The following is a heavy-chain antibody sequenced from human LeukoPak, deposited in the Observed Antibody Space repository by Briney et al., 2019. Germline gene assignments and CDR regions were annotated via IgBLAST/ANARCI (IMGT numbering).Heavy chain of an antibody. CDR1: GGTFSSYA. V-gene: IGHV1-69*04. J-gene: IGHJ4*02. D-gene: IGHD3-10*01. Sequence: ASVKVSCKASGGTFSSYAISWVRQAPGQGLEWMGRIIPILGIANYAQKFQGRVTITADKSTSTAYMELSSLRSEDTAVYYCASPYGSGVFYFYYWGQGTLVTGPS. CDR3: ASPYGSGVFYFYY. CDR2: IIPILGIA.